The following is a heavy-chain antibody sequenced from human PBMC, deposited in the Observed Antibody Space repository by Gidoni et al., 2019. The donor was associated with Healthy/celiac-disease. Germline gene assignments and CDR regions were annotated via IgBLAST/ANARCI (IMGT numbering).Heavy chain of an antibody. CDR3: AKDGGSSPRGDY. J-gene: IGHJ4*02. Sequence: EVHLLESGGGLVQPGGSLRLPCAASGFTFSSYAMSWVRQAPGKGLEWVSAISGSGGSTYYADSVKGRFTISRDNSKNTLYLQMNSLRAEDTAVYYCAKDGGSSPRGDYWGQGTLVTVSS. CDR2: ISGSGGST. V-gene: IGHV3-23*01. CDR1: GFTFSSYA. D-gene: IGHD3-16*01.